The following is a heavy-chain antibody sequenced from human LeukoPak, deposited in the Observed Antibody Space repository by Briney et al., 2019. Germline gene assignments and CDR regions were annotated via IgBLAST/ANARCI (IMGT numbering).Heavy chain of an antibody. J-gene: IGHJ4*02. Sequence: EASVKVSCKASGYTFTGYYMHWVRQAPGQGLGWMGWINPNSGGTNYAQKFQGRVTMTRDTSISTAYMELSRLRSDDTAVYYCARGYYDSSGYYDYFDYWGQGTLVTVSS. CDR1: GYTFTGYY. V-gene: IGHV1-2*02. CDR2: INPNSGGT. CDR3: ARGYYDSSGYYDYFDY. D-gene: IGHD3-22*01.